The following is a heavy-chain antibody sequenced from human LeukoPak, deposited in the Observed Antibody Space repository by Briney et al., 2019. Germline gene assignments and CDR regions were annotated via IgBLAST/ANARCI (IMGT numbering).Heavy chain of an antibody. D-gene: IGHD3-3*01. J-gene: IGHJ6*03. CDR1: GYTFTSYG. CDR2: ICAYNGNT. CDR3: ARATYYDFWSGRSDYYMDV. Sequence: ASVKVSCKASGYTFTSYGISWVRQAPGQGLEWMGWICAYNGNTNYAQKLQGRVTMTTDTSTSTAYMELRSLRSDDTAVYYCARATYYDFWSGRSDYYMDVWGKGTTVTVSS. V-gene: IGHV1-18*01.